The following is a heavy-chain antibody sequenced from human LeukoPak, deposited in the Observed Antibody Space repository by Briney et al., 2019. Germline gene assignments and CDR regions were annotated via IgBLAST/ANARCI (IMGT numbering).Heavy chain of an antibody. CDR1: GGTFSSYA. CDR3: ASLTLSSSSFDY. D-gene: IGHD6-13*01. Sequence: SXXVSCKASGGTFSSYAISWVRQAPGQGLEWMGRIIPIFGTANYAQKFQGRVTITTDESTSTAYMELSSLRSEDTAVYYCASLTLSSSSFDYWGQGTLVTVSS. J-gene: IGHJ4*02. V-gene: IGHV1-69*05. CDR2: IIPIFGTA.